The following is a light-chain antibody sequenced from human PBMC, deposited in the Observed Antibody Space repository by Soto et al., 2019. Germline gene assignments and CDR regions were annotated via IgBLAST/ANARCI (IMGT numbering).Light chain of an antibody. CDR2: DAS. Sequence: EIVLTQSPATLSLSPGERATLSCRASQSVSSYLAWYQQKPGQAPRLLIYDASNMATGIPARFSGSGSGTDFTLTIRSLQPEDFAVYYCQQRSNLPLTFGGGTKVEIK. J-gene: IGKJ4*01. CDR3: QQRSNLPLT. CDR1: QSVSSY. V-gene: IGKV3-11*01.